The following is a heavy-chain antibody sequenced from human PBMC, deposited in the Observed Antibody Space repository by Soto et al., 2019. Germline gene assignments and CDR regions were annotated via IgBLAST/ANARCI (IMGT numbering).Heavy chain of an antibody. CDR3: ARGIRQQLSY. V-gene: IGHV3-30-3*01. CDR2: ISYDGSNK. J-gene: IGHJ4*02. D-gene: IGHD6-13*01. CDR1: GFTFSSYA. Sequence: QVQLVESGGGVVQPGRSLRLSCAASGFTFSSYAMHWVRQAPGKGLEWVAVISYDGSNKYYADSVKGRFTISRDNFKNTLYLQMNSVRAEDTAVYYCARGIRQQLSYWGQGTLVTVSS.